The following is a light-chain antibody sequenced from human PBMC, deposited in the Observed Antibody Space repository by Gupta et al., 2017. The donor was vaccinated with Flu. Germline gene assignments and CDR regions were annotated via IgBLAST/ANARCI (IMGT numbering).Light chain of an antibody. V-gene: IGLV1-47*01. Sequence: QSVLSQSPSASGTPGQRVTFSCSGSYSNIGNNYVYWYQQLPGAAPKLLIYKNSQRPSGVPDRFSGSKSGTSAALAISGLRSEDEADYYCASWDDSLSGHWAFGGGTKLTVL. CDR3: ASWDDSLSGHWA. J-gene: IGLJ3*02. CDR1: YSNIGNNY. CDR2: KNS.